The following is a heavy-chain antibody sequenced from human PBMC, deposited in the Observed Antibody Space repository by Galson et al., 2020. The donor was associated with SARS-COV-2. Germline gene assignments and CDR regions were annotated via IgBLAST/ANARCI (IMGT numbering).Heavy chain of an antibody. CDR3: ARLQGLITIVGVVIPTDNWFDP. CDR1: GGSISSSSYY. D-gene: IGHD3-3*01. Sequence: SETLSLTCTVSGGSISSSSYYWGWIRQPPGKGLEWIGSIYYSGSTYYNPSLKSRVTISVDTSKNQFSLKLSSVTAADTAVYYCARLQGLITIVGVVIPTDNWFDPWGQGTLVTVSS. V-gene: IGHV4-39*07. CDR2: IYYSGST. J-gene: IGHJ5*02.